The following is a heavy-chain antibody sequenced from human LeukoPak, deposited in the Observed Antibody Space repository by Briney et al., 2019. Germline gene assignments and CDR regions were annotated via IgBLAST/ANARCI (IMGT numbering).Heavy chain of an antibody. V-gene: IGHV3-23*01. J-gene: IGHJ3*02. CDR1: GFTFSISA. Sequence: GGSLRLSCAASGFTFSISATSWVRQAPGKGLEWVSAISGSGGSTYYADSVKGRFIISRDNSKNTLYLQMNSLRAEDTAVYYCAKDRRTLDAFDIWGQGTMVTVSS. CDR2: ISGSGGST. CDR3: AKDRRTLDAFDI.